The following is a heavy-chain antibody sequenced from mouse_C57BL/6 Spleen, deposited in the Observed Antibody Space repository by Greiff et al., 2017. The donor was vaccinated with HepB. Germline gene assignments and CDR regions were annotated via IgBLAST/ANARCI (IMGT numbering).Heavy chain of an antibody. J-gene: IGHJ2*01. D-gene: IGHD3-2*02. V-gene: IGHV5-4*01. CDR2: ISDGGSYT. Sequence: EVQGVESGGGLVKPGGSLKLSCAASGFTFSSYAMSWVRQTPEKRLEWVATISDGGSYTYYPDNVKGRFTISRDNAKNNLYLQMSHLKSEDTAMYYCARDRGWNYFDYWGQGTTLTVSS. CDR3: ARDRGWNYFDY. CDR1: GFTFSSYA.